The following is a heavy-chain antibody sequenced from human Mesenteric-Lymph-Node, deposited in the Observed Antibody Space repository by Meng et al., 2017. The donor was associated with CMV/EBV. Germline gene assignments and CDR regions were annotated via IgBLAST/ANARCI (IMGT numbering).Heavy chain of an antibody. CDR1: GYTFSNYA. D-gene: IGHD5-12*01. J-gene: IGHJ4*02. CDR3: ARSHTPSDYDYRPFDY. V-gene: IGHV1-69*05. Sequence: SVKVSCKASGYTFSNYAISWVRQAPGQGLEWMGGIIPIFGSANYAQKFQGRVTITTDESTSTAYMELNSLRSDDTAVYYCARSHTPSDYDYRPFDYWGQGTLVTVSS. CDR2: IIPIFGSA.